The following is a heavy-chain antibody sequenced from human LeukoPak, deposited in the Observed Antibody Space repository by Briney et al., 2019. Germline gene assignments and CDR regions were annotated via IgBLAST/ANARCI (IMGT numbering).Heavy chain of an antibody. J-gene: IGHJ4*02. Sequence: SETLSLTCTVSGGSISSSSHYWGWIRQPQGKGLEWIGTTYYSGSTYYNPSLESRVTISVDTSKNQFSLKLSSVTAADTAVYYCARHITDISAAGQFDYWGQGALVTVSS. CDR1: GGSISSSSHY. CDR3: ARHITDISAAGQFDY. D-gene: IGHD6-13*01. CDR2: TYYSGST. V-gene: IGHV4-39*01.